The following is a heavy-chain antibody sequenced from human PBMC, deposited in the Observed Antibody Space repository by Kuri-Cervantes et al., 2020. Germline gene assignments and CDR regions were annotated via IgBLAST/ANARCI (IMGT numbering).Heavy chain of an antibody. V-gene: IGHV3-15*01. J-gene: IGHJ4*01. Sequence: GGSLRLSCAASGFTFSGYWMTWVRQAPGKGLEWVGRIKTKTDGETTDYAAPVKDRFIISRDDSKNTVFLQMNSLKAEDTAVYYCARQDRYFDYWGQGSLVTVSS. CDR2: IKTKTDGETT. CDR1: GFTFSGYW. CDR3: ARQDRYFDY.